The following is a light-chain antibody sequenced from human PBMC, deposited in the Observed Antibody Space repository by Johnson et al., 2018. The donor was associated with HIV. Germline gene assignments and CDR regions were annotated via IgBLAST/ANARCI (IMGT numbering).Light chain of an antibody. CDR3: GTWDSSLSAYV. J-gene: IGLJ1*01. Sequence: QSVLTQPPSVSVAPGQKVTISCSGSSSNIGNNYVSWYQQLPGTAPKLLIYENNKRPSAIPDRFSGSKSGTSATLAVTGLQTGDEADYYCGTWDSSLSAYVFGTGTKVTVL. V-gene: IGLV1-51*02. CDR1: SSNIGNNY. CDR2: ENN.